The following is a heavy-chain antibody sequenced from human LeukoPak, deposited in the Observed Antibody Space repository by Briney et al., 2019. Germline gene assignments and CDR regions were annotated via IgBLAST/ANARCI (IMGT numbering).Heavy chain of an antibody. CDR3: ARLIRYCSSTSCHDY. Sequence: SETLSLTCTVSGGSISSSSYYWGWIRQPPGKGLEWIGSIYYSGSTYYNPSLKSRVTISVDTSKNQFSLKLSSVTAADTAVYYCARLIRYCSSTSCHDYWGQGTLVTVSS. J-gene: IGHJ4*02. CDR2: IYYSGST. CDR1: GGSISSSSYY. V-gene: IGHV4-39*01. D-gene: IGHD2-2*01.